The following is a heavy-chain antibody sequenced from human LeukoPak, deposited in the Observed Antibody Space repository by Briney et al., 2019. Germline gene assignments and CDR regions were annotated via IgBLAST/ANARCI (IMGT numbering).Heavy chain of an antibody. V-gene: IGHV1-18*01. CDR1: GYTFTSYG. CDR3: ARIAVAGPDDYYYYGMDV. CDR2: ISAYNGNT. Sequence: ASVKVSCKASGYTFTSYGITWVRQAPGQGLDWMGWISAYNGNTNYAQNLQGRVIMTTDTSTSTAYMELRSLRSDDTAVYYCARIAVAGPDDYYYYGMDVWGQGTTVTVSS. J-gene: IGHJ6*02. D-gene: IGHD6-19*01.